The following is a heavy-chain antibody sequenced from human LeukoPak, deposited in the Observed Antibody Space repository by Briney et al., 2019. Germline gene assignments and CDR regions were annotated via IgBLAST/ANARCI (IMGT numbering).Heavy chain of an antibody. CDR3: ATSKPSGQQDADY. V-gene: IGHV3-21*01. J-gene: IGHJ4*02. CDR1: GFTFSSYS. CDR2: ISSSSSYI. D-gene: IGHD3-10*01. Sequence: GGSLRLSCAASGFTFSSYSMNWVRQAPGKGLEWVSSISSSSSYIYYADSVKGRFTISRDNAKNSLYLQMNGLRAEDTAVYYCATSKPSGQQDADYWGQGTLVTVSS.